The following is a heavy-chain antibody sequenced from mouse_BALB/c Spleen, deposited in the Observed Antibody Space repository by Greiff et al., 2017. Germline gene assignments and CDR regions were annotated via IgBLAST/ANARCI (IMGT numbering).Heavy chain of an antibody. CDR3: AAARAYAMDY. D-gene: IGHD3-1*01. CDR1: GYSFTDYI. V-gene: IGHV1-39*01. J-gene: IGHJ4*01. Sequence: VQLQQTGPELVKPGASVKISCKASGYSFTDYIMLWVKQSHGKSLEWIGNINPYYGSTSYNLKFKGKATLTVDKSSSTAYMQLNSLTSEDSAVYYCAAARAYAMDYWGQGTSVTVSS. CDR2: INPYYGST.